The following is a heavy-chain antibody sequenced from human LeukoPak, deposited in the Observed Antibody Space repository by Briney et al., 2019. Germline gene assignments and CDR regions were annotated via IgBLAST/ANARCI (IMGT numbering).Heavy chain of an antibody. CDR3: ARDDRQGIAAAGEFDY. J-gene: IGHJ4*02. CDR1: GYTFTSYY. Sequence: ASVKVSCKASGYTFTSYYMHWVRQAPGQGLEWMGIINPSGGSTSYAQKLQGRVTMTRDMSTSTVYMELSSLRSEDTAVYYCARDDRQGIAAAGEFDYWGQGTLVTVSS. D-gene: IGHD6-13*01. V-gene: IGHV1-46*01. CDR2: INPSGGST.